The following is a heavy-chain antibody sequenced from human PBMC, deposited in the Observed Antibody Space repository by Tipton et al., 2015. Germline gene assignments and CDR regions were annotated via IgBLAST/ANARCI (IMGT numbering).Heavy chain of an antibody. V-gene: IGHV4-30-4*01. D-gene: IGHD3-22*01. CDR1: GASIRSGVPY. CDR2: VFYSGNT. J-gene: IGHJ4*02. CDR3: ARERRVVYYDRSGYFDY. Sequence: TLSLTCTVSGASIRSGVPYCSWIRQPPGKGLEWIGYVFYSGNTYYNPSLKSRVTISLDTAENHFSLKLSSVTAADTAVYFCARERRVVYYDRSGYFDYWGQGTLVTVSS.